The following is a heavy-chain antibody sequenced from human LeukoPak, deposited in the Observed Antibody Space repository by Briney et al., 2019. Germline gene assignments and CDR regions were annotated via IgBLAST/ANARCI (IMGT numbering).Heavy chain of an antibody. CDR1: GLTFSSYA. D-gene: IGHD5-24*01. Sequence: GGSLRLSCAASGLTFSSYAMSWVRQAPGKGLEWISYIGIDSGNTNYADSVKGRFTISGDKAKNSLYLQMNSLRVEDTAVYYCARDYKYAFDNWGQGTLVTVSS. CDR2: IGIDSGNT. CDR3: ARDYKYAFDN. J-gene: IGHJ4*02. V-gene: IGHV3-48*01.